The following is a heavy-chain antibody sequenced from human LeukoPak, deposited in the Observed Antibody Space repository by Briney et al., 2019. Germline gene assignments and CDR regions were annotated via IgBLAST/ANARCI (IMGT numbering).Heavy chain of an antibody. CDR2: ISGGST. CDR1: GFSFNTYA. V-gene: IGHV3-23*01. Sequence: GGSLRLSCVGSGFSFNTYAMSWVRQAPGKGLEWVSAISGGSTYYADSVKGRFTISRDNSKNTLYLQMNSLRAEDTAVYYCAKFTRGYDFWSGYGEYYFDYWGQGTLVTVSS. CDR3: AKFTRGYDFWSGYGEYYFDY. D-gene: IGHD3-3*01. J-gene: IGHJ4*02.